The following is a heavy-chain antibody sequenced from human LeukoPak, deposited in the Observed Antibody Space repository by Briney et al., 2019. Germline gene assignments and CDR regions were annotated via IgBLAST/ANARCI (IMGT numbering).Heavy chain of an antibody. D-gene: IGHD3-22*01. Sequence: GGSLRLSCAASGFTFSSYSMNWVRQAPGKGLEWVSSISRSSTYTYYADSVEGRFTISRDNSKNTLYLQMNSLRAEDTAVYYCARSSERKCYFDYWGQGTLVTVSS. V-gene: IGHV3-21*04. CDR2: ISRSSTYT. CDR1: GFTFSSYS. J-gene: IGHJ4*02. CDR3: ARSSERKCYFDY.